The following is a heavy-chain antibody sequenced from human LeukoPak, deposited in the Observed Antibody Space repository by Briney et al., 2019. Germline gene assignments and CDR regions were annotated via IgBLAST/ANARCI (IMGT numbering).Heavy chain of an antibody. V-gene: IGHV3-64D*06. CDR2: ISINGDKT. J-gene: IGHJ4*02. Sequence: GGSLRLSCSASGFTFSGHFMHWVRQAPGKGLEYVSSISINGDKTYYAESVKGRFTISRDNSKNTLYLQMSSLRVEDTAEYFCAKAIDNRGYYFERGADFWGQGTMVTVSS. CDR3: AKAIDNRGYYFERGADF. D-gene: IGHD3-22*01. CDR1: GFTFSGHF.